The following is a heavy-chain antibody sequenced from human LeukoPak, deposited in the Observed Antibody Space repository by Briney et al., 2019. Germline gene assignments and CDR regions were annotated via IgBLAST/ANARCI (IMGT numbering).Heavy chain of an antibody. CDR3: ARIDGAAEGNFDY. CDR2: ISSSSSTI. CDR1: GFTFSSYS. J-gene: IGHJ4*02. Sequence: GGSLRLSCAASGFTFSSYSMNWVRQAPGKGLEWVSYISSSSSTIYYADSVKGRFTISRDNAKNSLYLQMNSLRAEDTAVYYCARIDGAAEGNFDYWGQGTLVTVSS. D-gene: IGHD6-13*01. V-gene: IGHV3-48*01.